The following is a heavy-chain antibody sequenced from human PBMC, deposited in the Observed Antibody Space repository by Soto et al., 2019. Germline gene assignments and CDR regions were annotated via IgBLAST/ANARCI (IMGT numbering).Heavy chain of an antibody. CDR1: GFTFSSYG. D-gene: IGHD2-15*01. J-gene: IGHJ6*03. CDR3: ARGYCSGGSCYRPGYYYYYMDV. V-gene: IGHV3-33*01. Sequence: GGSLRLSCAASGFTFSSYGMHWVRQAPGKGLEWVAVIWYDGSNKYYADSVKGRFTISRDNSKNTLYLQMNSLRAEDTAVYYCARGYCSGGSCYRPGYYYYYMDVWGKGTTVTVSS. CDR2: IWYDGSNK.